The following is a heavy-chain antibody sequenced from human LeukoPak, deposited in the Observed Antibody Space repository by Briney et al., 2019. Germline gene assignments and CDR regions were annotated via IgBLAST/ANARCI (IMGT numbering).Heavy chain of an antibody. CDR3: AREDFWSGYYRAY. J-gene: IGHJ4*02. Sequence: GGSLRLSCAASGFTVSSNYMSWVRQAPGKGLEWVSVIYSGGSTYYADSVKGRFTISRGNSKNTLYLQMNSLRAEDTAVYYCAREDFWSGYYRAYWGQGTLVTVSS. CDR1: GFTVSSNY. CDR2: IYSGGST. V-gene: IGHV3-66*02. D-gene: IGHD3-3*01.